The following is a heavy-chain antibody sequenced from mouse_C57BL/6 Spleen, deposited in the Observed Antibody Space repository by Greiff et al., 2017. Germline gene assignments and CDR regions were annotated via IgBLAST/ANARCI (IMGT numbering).Heavy chain of an antibody. V-gene: IGHV1-61*01. D-gene: IGHD1-2*01. CDR3: ARGGLLRPYWYFDV. CDR1: GYTFTSYW. CDR2: IYPSDSET. Sequence: QVQLQQPGAELVRPGSSVKLSCKASGYTFTSYWMDWVKQRPGQGLEWIGNIYPSDSETHYNQKFKDKATLTVDKSSSTAYMQLSSLTSEDSAVYYCARGGLLRPYWYFDVWGTGTTVTVSS. J-gene: IGHJ1*03.